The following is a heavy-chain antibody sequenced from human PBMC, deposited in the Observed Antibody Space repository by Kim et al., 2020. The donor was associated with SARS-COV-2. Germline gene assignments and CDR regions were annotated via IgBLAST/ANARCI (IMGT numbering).Heavy chain of an antibody. V-gene: IGHV3-30*18. J-gene: IGHJ3*02. CDR3: AKGRGYSSGLGSAFDI. Sequence: GGSLRLSCAASGFTFSSYGMHWVRQAPGKGLEWVAVISYDGSNKYYADSVKGRFTISRDNSKNTLYLQMNSLRAEDTAVYYCAKGRGYSSGLGSAFDIWGQGTMVTVSS. CDR2: ISYDGSNK. CDR1: GFTFSSYG. D-gene: IGHD6-19*01.